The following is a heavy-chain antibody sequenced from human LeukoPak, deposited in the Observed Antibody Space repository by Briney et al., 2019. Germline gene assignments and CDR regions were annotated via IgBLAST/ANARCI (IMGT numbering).Heavy chain of an antibody. CDR1: GFTFSSYA. CDR2: ISGSGGST. J-gene: IGHJ5*02. D-gene: IGHD1-26*01. CDR3: ARDFFSGSYPTGGFDP. V-gene: IGHV3-23*01. Sequence: PGGSLRLSCAASGFTFSSYAMSWVRQAPGKGLEWVSAISGSGGSTYYADSVKGRFTISRDNSKNTLYLQMNSLRAEDTAVYYCARDFFSGSYPTGGFDPWGQGTLVTVSS.